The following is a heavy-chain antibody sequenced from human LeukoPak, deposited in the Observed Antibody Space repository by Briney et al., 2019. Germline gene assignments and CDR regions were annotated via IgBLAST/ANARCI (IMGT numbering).Heavy chain of an antibody. CDR2: ISSSGSTI. J-gene: IGHJ3*02. CDR1: GFTFSDYY. CDR3: ASSDYGDYVGAFDI. D-gene: IGHD4-17*01. V-gene: IGHV3-11*04. Sequence: GGSLRLSCAASGFTFSDYYMSWIRQAPGKGLEWVSYISSSGSTIYYADSVKGRFTISRDNAKNSLYLQMNSLRAEDTAVYYCASSDYGDYVGAFDIWGQGTMVTVSS.